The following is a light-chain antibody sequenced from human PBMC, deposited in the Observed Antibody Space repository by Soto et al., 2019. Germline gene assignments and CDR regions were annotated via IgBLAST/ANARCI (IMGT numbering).Light chain of an antibody. J-gene: IGLJ2*01. CDR1: SSDVGGYNY. Sequence: QSALTQPASVSGSPGQSITISCTGTSSDVGGYNYVSWYQQHPGKAPKLMIYDVNNRPSGVSNRFSGSKSGNTASLTISGLQAEDEADYYCSSYTGSSTYVVFGGGTNDRP. CDR2: DVN. CDR3: SSYTGSSTYVV. V-gene: IGLV2-14*01.